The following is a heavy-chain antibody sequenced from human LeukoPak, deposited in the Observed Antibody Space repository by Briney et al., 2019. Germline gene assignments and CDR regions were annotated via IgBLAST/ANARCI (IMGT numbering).Heavy chain of an antibody. Sequence: PSETLCLTCTVSGGSISSSSYYWGWIRQPPGKGLEWIGEINHSGSTNYNPSLKSRDTISVDTSKNQFSLKLSSVTAADTAVYYCARDLAFVVVTGWFDPWGQGTLVTVSS. V-gene: IGHV4-39*07. CDR3: ARDLAFVVVTGWFDP. J-gene: IGHJ5*02. CDR1: GGSISSSSYY. D-gene: IGHD2-21*02. CDR2: INHSGST.